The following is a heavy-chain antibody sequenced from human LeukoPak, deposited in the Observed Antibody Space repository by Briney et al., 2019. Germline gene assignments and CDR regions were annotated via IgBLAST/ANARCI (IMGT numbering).Heavy chain of an antibody. CDR2: LSPNSGDT. CDR1: GYTFTGYY. V-gene: IGHV1-2*02. D-gene: IGHD6-13*01. Sequence: ASVKVRCKASGYTFTGYYLHWVRQAPGQELEWMGWLSPNSGDTKFAQKFQGRVTMTRDASISSAYMELSSLTSDDTAVYYCARATDISSWYLAYWGQGSLVTVSS. CDR3: ARATDISSWYLAY. J-gene: IGHJ4*02.